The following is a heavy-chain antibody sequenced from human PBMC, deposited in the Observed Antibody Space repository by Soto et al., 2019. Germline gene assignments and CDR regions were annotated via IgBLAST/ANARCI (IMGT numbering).Heavy chain of an antibody. J-gene: IGHJ6*02. CDR3: ARDTDRLQLGGNYYYFLDV. D-gene: IGHD1-1*01. CDR1: GGTFSTSA. CDR2: IMPVFPTP. V-gene: IGHV1-69*12. Sequence: QVQLVQSGAEVKKPGSSVKVSCKASGGTFSTSAISWVRQAPGQGLEWVGGIMPVFPTPDYAQKFQVRGANTAAESTTTPYLELIRLRTDDPAVDYCARDTDRLQLGGNYYYFLDVWGQGTAITVSS.